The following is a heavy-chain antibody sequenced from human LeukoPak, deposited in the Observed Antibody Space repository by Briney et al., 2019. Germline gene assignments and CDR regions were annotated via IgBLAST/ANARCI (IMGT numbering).Heavy chain of an antibody. D-gene: IGHD2-2*01. Sequence: AGGSLRLSCAASGFTFSSYAMHWVRQAPGKGLEWVAVISYDGSNKYYADSVKGRFTISRDNSKNTLYLQMNSLRAEDTAVYYCARDRYQGYFDYWGQGTLVTVSS. V-gene: IGHV3-30-3*01. CDR1: GFTFSSYA. CDR2: ISYDGSNK. J-gene: IGHJ4*02. CDR3: ARDRYQGYFDY.